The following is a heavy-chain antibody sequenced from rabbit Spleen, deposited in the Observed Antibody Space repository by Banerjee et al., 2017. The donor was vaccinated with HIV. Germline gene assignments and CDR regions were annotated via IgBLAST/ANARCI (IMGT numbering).Heavy chain of an antibody. V-gene: IGHV1S45*01. CDR2: ISYGGSA. J-gene: IGHJ4*01. CDR3: VRQWGGSDRYFNL. Sequence: QEQLVESGGGLVQPEGSLTLTCTASGFSFSSSYYMNWVRQAPGKGLEFIGYISYGGSAYYASWAKGRFTISKTSSTTVTLQMTSLTAADTATYFCVRQWGGSDRYFNLWGQGTLVTVS. CDR1: GFSFSSSYY. D-gene: IGHD3-1*01.